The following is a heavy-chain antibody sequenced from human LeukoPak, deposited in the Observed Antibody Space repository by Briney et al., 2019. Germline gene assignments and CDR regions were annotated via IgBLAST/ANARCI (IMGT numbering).Heavy chain of an antibody. Sequence: SETLSLTCAIIGGSFRGYFSCWIRQSPGKGLEWIGEIDHGGSTTYNPSLGSRVTISIDTSNSQFSVKLTSVTAADTALYFCARSRLWPTGTVDIWDRGTMVTVSS. CDR3: ARSRLWPTGTVDI. CDR1: GGSFRGYF. J-gene: IGHJ3*02. V-gene: IGHV4-34*01. D-gene: IGHD2-8*02. CDR2: IDHGGST.